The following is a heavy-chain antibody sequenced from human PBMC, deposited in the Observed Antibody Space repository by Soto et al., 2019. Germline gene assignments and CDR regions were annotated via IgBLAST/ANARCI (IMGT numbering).Heavy chain of an antibody. Sequence: GGSLRLSCAASGFTFSSYSMNWVRQAPGKGLEWVSSISSSSSYIYYADSVKGRFTISRDNAKNSLYLQMNSLRAEDTAVYYCARDGIGVVVPAAIAFDIWGQGTMVTV. CDR1: GFTFSSYS. D-gene: IGHD2-2*01. V-gene: IGHV3-21*01. CDR3: ARDGIGVVVPAAIAFDI. J-gene: IGHJ3*02. CDR2: ISSSSSYI.